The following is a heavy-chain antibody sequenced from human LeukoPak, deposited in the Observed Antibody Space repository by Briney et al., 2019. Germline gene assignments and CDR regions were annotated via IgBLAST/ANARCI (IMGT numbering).Heavy chain of an antibody. V-gene: IGHV4-38-2*02. J-gene: IGHJ4*02. CDR1: GYSISSGYY. D-gene: IGHD6-19*01. Sequence: PSETLSLTCTVSGYSISSGYYWGWIRQPPGKGLEWIGSIYHSGSTYYNPSLKSRVTISVDTSKNQFSLKLSSVTAADTAVYYCARSAPGYSSGWYWTYFDYWGQGTLVTVSS. CDR2: IYHSGST. CDR3: ARSAPGYSSGWYWTYFDY.